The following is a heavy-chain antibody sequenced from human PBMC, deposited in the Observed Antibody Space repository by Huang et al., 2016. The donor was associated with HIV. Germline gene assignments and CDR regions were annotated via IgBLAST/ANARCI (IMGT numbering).Heavy chain of an antibody. CDR3: TRENYDFWSGYYKYYFDY. D-gene: IGHD3-3*01. CDR2: IRSKASGGTT. CDR1: GFTFGDYA. V-gene: IGHV3-49*05. Sequence: EVQLVESGGGLVKPGRSLRLSCTASGFTFGDYAMSWFRQAPGKGLEGVGFIRSKASGGTTEDAASVKGRFTISRDDSKSIAYLQMNSLKIEDTAVYYCTRENYDFWSGYYKYYFDYWGQGTLVTVSS. J-gene: IGHJ4*02.